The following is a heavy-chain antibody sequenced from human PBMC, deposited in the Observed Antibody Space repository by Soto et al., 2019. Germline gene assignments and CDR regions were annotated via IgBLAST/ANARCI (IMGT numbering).Heavy chain of an antibody. Sequence: ASVKVSCKASGYTFTSYGISWVRQAPGQGLEWMGWISAYNGNTNYAQKLQGRVTMTTDTSTSTAYMELRSLRSDDTAVYYCARDSPLPRTKAARQYYYYGMDVWGQGTTVTVSS. J-gene: IGHJ6*02. D-gene: IGHD6-6*01. CDR2: ISAYNGNT. CDR1: GYTFTSYG. CDR3: ARDSPLPRTKAARQYYYYGMDV. V-gene: IGHV1-18*04.